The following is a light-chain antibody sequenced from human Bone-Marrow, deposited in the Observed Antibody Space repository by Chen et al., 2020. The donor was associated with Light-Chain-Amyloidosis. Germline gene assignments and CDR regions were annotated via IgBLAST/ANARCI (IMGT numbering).Light chain of an antibody. CDR3: QQRSNWPT. J-gene: IGKJ4*01. CDR2: DAS. CDR1: QSVSSY. Sequence: EIVLTQSPATLSLSPGERVTLSCRASQSVSSYLAWYQQKPGQAPRLLIYDASNRATGSPARFSGSGSGTDFTLTISSLEPEDFAVYYCQQRSNWPTFGGGTKVEIK. V-gene: IGKV3-11*01.